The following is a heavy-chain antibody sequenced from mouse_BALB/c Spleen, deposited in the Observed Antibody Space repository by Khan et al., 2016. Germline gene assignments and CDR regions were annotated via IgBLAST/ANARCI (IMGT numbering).Heavy chain of an antibody. V-gene: IGHV3-2*02. J-gene: IGHJ2*01. CDR1: GYSITSDYA. CDR3: AREDEDYFDY. Sequence: VQLKESGPGLVKPSQSLSLTCTVTGYSITSDYAWNWIRQFPGNKREWMGYISYSGSNSYNPSLKSRISITRDTSKNQFFLQLNSMTTEDTATYYCAREDEDYFDYWGQGTTLTVSS. CDR2: ISYSGSN.